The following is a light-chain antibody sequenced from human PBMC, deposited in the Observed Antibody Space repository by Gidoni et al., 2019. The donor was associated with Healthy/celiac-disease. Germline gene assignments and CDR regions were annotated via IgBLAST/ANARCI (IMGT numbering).Light chain of an antibody. V-gene: IGKV3-11*01. CDR1: QSVSSY. J-gene: IGKJ3*01. CDR3: QQRSNWHYIT. Sequence: EIVLTQSPATLSLSPGERATLSCRASQSVSSYLAWYQQKPGQAPRLLIYDASNRATGIPARFSGSGSGTDFTLTISSLEPEDFAVYYCQQRSNWHYITFGPGTKVDIK. CDR2: DAS.